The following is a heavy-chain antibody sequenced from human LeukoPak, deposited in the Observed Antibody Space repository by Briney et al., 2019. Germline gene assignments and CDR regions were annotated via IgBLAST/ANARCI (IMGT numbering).Heavy chain of an antibody. D-gene: IGHD4-23*01. J-gene: IGHJ3*02. Sequence: LETLSLTCTVSGGSISSYYWSWIRQPPGQGLEWIGYIYYSGSTNCNPSVKSRVAMSVDTSKNQFSLKLSSLTAADTAVYYCARGGTAVIAPYAFDIWGQGT. V-gene: IGHV4-59*01. CDR2: IYYSGST. CDR1: GGSISSYY. CDR3: ARGGTAVIAPYAFDI.